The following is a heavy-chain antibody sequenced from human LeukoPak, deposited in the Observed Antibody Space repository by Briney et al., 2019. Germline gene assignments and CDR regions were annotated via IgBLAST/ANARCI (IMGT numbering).Heavy chain of an antibody. Sequence: PSETLSLTCTVSGGSISSSSYYWGWIRQPPGKGLEWIGSIYCSGSTYYNPSLKSRVTISVDTSKNQFSLKLSSVTAADTAVYYCARPLGGSRSWFDPWGQGTLVTVSS. V-gene: IGHV4-39*01. CDR1: GGSISSSSYY. CDR2: IYCSGST. CDR3: ARPLGGSRSWFDP. J-gene: IGHJ5*02.